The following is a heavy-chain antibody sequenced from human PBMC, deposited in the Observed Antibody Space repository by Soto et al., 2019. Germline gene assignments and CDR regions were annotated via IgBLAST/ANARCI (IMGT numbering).Heavy chain of an antibody. Sequence: QVQFQQWGAGLLKPSETLSLTCAVYGGSFNGYYWSWIRQPPGKGLEWIGEINHSGSTNYNPSLTSPVTMSIDTSQSQFSLKLSSVTAADTAVYYCARVDDYWGQGTLVTVSS. CDR1: GGSFNGYY. CDR3: ARVDDY. J-gene: IGHJ4*02. CDR2: INHSGST. V-gene: IGHV4-34*01.